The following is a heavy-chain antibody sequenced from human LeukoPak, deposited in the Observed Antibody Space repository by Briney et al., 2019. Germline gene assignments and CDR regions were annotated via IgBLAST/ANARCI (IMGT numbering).Heavy chain of an antibody. V-gene: IGHV1-2*02. Sequence: ASVKVSCKASGYTFTGYYMHWVRQAPGQGLEWMGWINPNSGGTNYAQKFQGRVTMTRDTSISTAYMELSRLRSDDTAVHYCARDLEMATISGRRDKGWGQGTLVTVSS. J-gene: IGHJ4*02. CDR3: ARDLEMATISGRRDKG. CDR1: GYTFTGYY. CDR2: INPNSGGT. D-gene: IGHD5-24*01.